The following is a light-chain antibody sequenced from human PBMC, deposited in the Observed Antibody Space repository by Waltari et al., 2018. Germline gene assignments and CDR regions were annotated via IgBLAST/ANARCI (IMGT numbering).Light chain of an antibody. Sequence: EIVLTQSPATLSLSPGETATLSCRASQSVSSYLGWYQQKPGQAPRRLIYDASKRATGIPASFSGSGSGTDFTLTISSLEPEDFAVYYCQQRGHWLTFGGGTKVEIK. CDR3: QQRGHWLT. CDR1: QSVSSY. J-gene: IGKJ4*01. V-gene: IGKV3-11*01. CDR2: DAS.